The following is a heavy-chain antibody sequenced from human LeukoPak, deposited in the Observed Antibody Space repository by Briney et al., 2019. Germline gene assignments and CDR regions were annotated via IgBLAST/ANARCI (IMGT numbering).Heavy chain of an antibody. CDR2: IKEDGSDK. J-gene: IGHJ4*02. CDR1: GFTFSSYW. Sequence: GESLRLSCAASGFTFSSYWMSWVRQAPGKGLEWVGNIKEDGSDKYYGDSVKGRFTISRDNAKNSLYLQMNSLRAEDTAVYYCARDAPGYGGYGDWGQGILVTVSS. V-gene: IGHV3-7*01. D-gene: IGHD5-12*01. CDR3: ARDAPGYGGYGD.